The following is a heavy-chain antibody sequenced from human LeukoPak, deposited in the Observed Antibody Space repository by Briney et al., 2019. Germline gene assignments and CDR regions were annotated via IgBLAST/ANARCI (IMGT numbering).Heavy chain of an antibody. V-gene: IGHV3-21*01. Sequence: PGGSLRLSCAASGFTFSSYSMNWVRQAPGKGLEWVSSISSSSSYIYYADSVKGRFTISRDNAKNSLYLQMNSLRAEDTAVYYCARVPYSSGYYYVGCWGQGTLVTVSS. CDR3: ARVPYSSGYYYVGC. D-gene: IGHD3-22*01. J-gene: IGHJ4*02. CDR1: GFTFSSYS. CDR2: ISSSSSYI.